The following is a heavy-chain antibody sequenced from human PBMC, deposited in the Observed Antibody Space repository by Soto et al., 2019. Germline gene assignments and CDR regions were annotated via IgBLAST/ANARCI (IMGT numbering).Heavy chain of an antibody. V-gene: IGHV4-4*02. D-gene: IGHD3-10*01. Sequence: SETLSLTCAVSGDSISSTNWWSWVRQPPGKGLEWIGEIYHSGSTNYSPSLKSRVTISVDKSKNQFSLTLNSVTAADTAVYYCATYNYASGSNDYWGQGTLVT. CDR1: GDSISSTNW. CDR3: ATYNYASGSNDY. CDR2: IYHSGST. J-gene: IGHJ4*02.